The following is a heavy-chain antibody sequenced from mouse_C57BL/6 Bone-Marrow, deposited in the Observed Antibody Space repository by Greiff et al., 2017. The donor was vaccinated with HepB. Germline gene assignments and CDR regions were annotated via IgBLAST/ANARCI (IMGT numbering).Heavy chain of an antibody. Sequence: VQLPQSGPELVKPGASVKLSCKASGYTFTSYWMHWVKQRPGRGLEWIGRIVPNRGGTKYNEKVKSQATLTVDKPSSTAYLQLSSLTSEDYAVYYCARNGLGRDFDYWGQGTTLTVSS. J-gene: IGHJ2*01. CDR3: ARNGLGRDFDY. V-gene: IGHV1-72*01. D-gene: IGHD4-1*01. CDR2: IVPNRGGT. CDR1: GYTFTSYW.